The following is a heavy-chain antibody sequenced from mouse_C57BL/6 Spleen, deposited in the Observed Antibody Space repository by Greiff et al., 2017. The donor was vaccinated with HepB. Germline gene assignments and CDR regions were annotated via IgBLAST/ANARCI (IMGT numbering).Heavy chain of an antibody. D-gene: IGHD2-4*01. Sequence: QVHVKQSGAELARPGASVKLSCKASGYTFTSYGISWVKQRTGQGLEWIGEIYPRSGNTYYNEKFKGKATLTADKSSSTAYMELRSLTSEDSAVYFCARSEDYERDYWGQGTSVTVSS. J-gene: IGHJ4*01. CDR3: ARSEDYERDY. CDR2: IYPRSGNT. V-gene: IGHV1-81*01. CDR1: GYTFTSYG.